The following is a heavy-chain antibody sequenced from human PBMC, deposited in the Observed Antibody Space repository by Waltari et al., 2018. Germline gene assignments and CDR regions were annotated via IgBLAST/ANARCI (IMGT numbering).Heavy chain of an antibody. CDR3: AKEHFEGDCYRSSCLIFFGH. V-gene: IGHV3-23*04. Sequence: DVQLVESGGGVVQPGGSLRLCCAASHVPFTTYALPWVPLFPGKGLQWVAGINNNCQQAYYTESVKGRFTISRDNSRDTVHLQMNNLRGDDTATYYCAKEHFEGDCYRSSCLIFFGHWGQGVLVSVSS. D-gene: IGHD3-16*01. CDR1: HVPFTTYA. CDR2: INNNCQQA. J-gene: IGHJ4*02.